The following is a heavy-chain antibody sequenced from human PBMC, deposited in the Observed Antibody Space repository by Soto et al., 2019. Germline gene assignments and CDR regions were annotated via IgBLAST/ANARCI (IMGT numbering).Heavy chain of an antibody. J-gene: IGHJ6*02. CDR2: ISSSSSTI. V-gene: IGHV3-48*02. Sequence: EVQLVESGGGLVQPGGSLRLSCAVSGFTFSSYSMNWVRQAPGKGLEWVSYISSSSSTIYYADSVKGRFTISRDNAKNSLYLQMNILSDDDTAVYYCARERVYYFYGMDVWGQGTRVTVPS. CDR1: GFTFSSYS. CDR3: ARERVYYFYGMDV.